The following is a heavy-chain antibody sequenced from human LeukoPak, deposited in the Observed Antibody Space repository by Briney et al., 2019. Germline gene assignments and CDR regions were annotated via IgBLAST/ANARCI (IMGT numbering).Heavy chain of an antibody. CDR3: ASAPPQVYSSSWYNWFDP. D-gene: IGHD6-13*01. V-gene: IGHV4-4*02. Sequence: PSGTLSLTCAVSGGSISSSNWWSWVRQSPTKGLEWIGEIYHTGSINYNPSLKSRVTISVDKSKNQFSLNLTSVTSADTAVYYCASAPPQVYSSSWYNWFDPWGQGTLVTVSS. CDR2: IYHTGSI. J-gene: IGHJ5*02. CDR1: GGSISSSNW.